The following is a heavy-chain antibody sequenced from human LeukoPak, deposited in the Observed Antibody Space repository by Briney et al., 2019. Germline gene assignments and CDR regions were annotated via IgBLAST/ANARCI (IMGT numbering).Heavy chain of an antibody. Sequence: PSETLSLTCAVYGGSFSGYYWSWIRQPPGKGLEWIGEMHYSGATNYNPSLKSRVTISADTSVNQFSLKLTSVTAADTAVYYCVRGQFFFAFWSRGTPVTVSS. CDR3: VRGQFFFAF. D-gene: IGHD3-3*01. V-gene: IGHV4-34*01. J-gene: IGHJ2*01. CDR2: MHYSGAT. CDR1: GGSFSGYY.